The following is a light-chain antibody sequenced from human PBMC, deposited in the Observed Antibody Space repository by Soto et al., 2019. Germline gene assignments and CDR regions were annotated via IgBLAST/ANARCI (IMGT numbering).Light chain of an antibody. CDR2: EAS. V-gene: IGKV3-11*01. CDR3: QHRSDWPG. J-gene: IGKJ5*01. Sequence: VLTQSPATLSLSPGERANLSCRASQSVGTYLAWYQQKPGQAPRLLIYEASNRATGISARFSGSGSGTDFTLTISSLEPEDFAVYYCQHRSDWPGFGQGTRLEI. CDR1: QSVGTY.